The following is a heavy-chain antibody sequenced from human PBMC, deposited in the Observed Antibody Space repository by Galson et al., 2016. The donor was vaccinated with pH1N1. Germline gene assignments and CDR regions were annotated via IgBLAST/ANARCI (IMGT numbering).Heavy chain of an antibody. CDR1: GDSVSSHTSA. D-gene: IGHD3-10*01. V-gene: IGHV6-1*01. CDR3: ARWDHSASYIGV. J-gene: IGHJ4*02. Sequence: CAISGDSVSSHTSAWTWLRQSPSRGLEWLGRTYYRARWYNNHGVSVAGRISITPDTTKNQFSLQLKSVNPEDTAVYFCARWDHSASYIGVWGQGTLVTVSS. CDR2: TYYRARWYN.